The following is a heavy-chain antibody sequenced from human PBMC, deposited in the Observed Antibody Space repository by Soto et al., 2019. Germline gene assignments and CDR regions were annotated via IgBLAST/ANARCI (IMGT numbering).Heavy chain of an antibody. V-gene: IGHV4-61*01. CDR1: GDSVTSGRYY. Sequence: QVQLQESGPGLVKASETLSLTCSVSGDSVTSGRYYWNWIRQPPGKGLEWIGYLNYGGRTNYDPSLKRRVTISVDTSKNQFSLKVTSVSAADTAVYYCARWDFYYGMDAWGQGTTVTVSS. CDR3: ARWDFYYGMDA. CDR2: LNYGGRT. J-gene: IGHJ6*02.